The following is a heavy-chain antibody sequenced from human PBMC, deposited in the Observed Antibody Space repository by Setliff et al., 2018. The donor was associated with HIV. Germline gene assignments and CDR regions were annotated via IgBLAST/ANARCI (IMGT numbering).Heavy chain of an antibody. J-gene: IGHJ4*02. CDR3: AGGPGTTSIDY. CDR1: GGSFSGYY. D-gene: IGHD1-26*01. CDR2: INHSGST. V-gene: IGHV4-34*01. Sequence: SETLSLTCAVYGGSFSGYYWSRIRQPPGKGLEWIGEINHSGSTNYNMSLWSRVTISLDASRNQFSLELISVTAADTAVYYCAGGPGTTSIDYWAQGTLVTVSS.